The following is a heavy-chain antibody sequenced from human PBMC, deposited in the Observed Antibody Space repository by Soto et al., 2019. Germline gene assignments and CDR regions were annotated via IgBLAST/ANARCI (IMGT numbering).Heavy chain of an antibody. Sequence: EVQPLESGGGWVQPGGSLRLSCAASGFTFSTYAMTWVRLAPGRGLEWVLGIKSSGSPTDYPESVKGRFTISRDNLMNTLFLDMNGLRAEDTAIYYCAKTPRGGASGDWYFDLWGRGTLVTVSS. CDR1: GFTFSTYA. V-gene: IGHV3-23*05. J-gene: IGHJ2*01. CDR3: AKTPRGGASGDWYFDL. D-gene: IGHD3-10*01. CDR2: IKSSGSPT.